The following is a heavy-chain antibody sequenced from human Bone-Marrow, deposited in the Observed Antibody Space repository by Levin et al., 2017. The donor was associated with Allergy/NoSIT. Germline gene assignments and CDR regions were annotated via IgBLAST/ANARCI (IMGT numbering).Heavy chain of an antibody. Sequence: SETLSLTCTVSGGSISRSPYYWVWIRQPPGMGLEWIVSIYYIGTTYYNLSLQIPVTISGDTSKNHVSIELTSVSAADTAVYYCERQGNPQSCDYWGQGALVSVSS. CDR1: GGSISRSPYY. J-gene: IGHJ4*02. V-gene: IGHV4-39*07. CDR2: IYYIGTT. CDR3: ERQGNPQSCDY.